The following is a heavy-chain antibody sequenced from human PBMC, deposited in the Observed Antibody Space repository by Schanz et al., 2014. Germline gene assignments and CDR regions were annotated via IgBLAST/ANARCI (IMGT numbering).Heavy chain of an antibody. CDR3: AREGPAYDFAD. J-gene: IGHJ4*02. CDR2: VSRSTPDI. D-gene: IGHD2-21*01. CDR1: GFTFSIYS. Sequence: EVQLLESGGGLVQPGGSLRLSCAASGFTFSIYSMNWVRQAPGKGLEWVSYVSRSTPDIYYADSMKGRFTVSRDNAKNAQYLEMSSLRAEDTAVYYCAREGPAYDFADWGQGTLVTVSS. V-gene: IGHV3-48*01.